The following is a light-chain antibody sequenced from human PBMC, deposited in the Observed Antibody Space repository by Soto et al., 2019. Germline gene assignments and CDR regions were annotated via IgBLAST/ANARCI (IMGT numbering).Light chain of an antibody. CDR1: SSDVGGYIY. CDR3: SSYTSSITVV. Sequence: QLVLTQPASVSGSPGQSITISCTGTSSDVGGYIYVSWYQQHPGKAPKLMIYEVSNRPSGVSNRFSGSKSGNTASLTISGLQAEDEADYYCSSYTSSITVVFGGGTKLTVL. J-gene: IGLJ2*01. V-gene: IGLV2-14*01. CDR2: EVS.